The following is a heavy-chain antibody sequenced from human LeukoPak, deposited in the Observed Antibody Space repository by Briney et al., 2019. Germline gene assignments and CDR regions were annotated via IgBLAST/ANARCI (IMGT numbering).Heavy chain of an antibody. J-gene: IGHJ4*02. Sequence: GGSLRLSCVASGFTFSISWLHWVRQAPGKGLVWVSRMNNDVSTINYADSVKGRFTISRDNAKNTLYLQMNSLRAEDTGVYYCARAGSYRFDYWGQGTLVTVSS. CDR2: MNNDVSTI. D-gene: IGHD1-26*01. V-gene: IGHV3-74*01. CDR1: GFTFSISW. CDR3: ARAGSYRFDY.